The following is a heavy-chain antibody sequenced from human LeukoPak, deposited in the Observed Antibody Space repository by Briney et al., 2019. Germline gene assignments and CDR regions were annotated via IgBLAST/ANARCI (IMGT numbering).Heavy chain of an antibody. D-gene: IGHD1-1*01. CDR2: IRGGGGT. J-gene: IGHJ4*02. CDR3: AKANWVSNADAVW. V-gene: IGHV3-23*01. Sequence: PGGSLRLSCAASGFPFSNYAMSWVRQAPARGPEWVSSIRGGGGTFYADSVKGRFTLSRDDSRNTVYLQLNNLRVEDTAIYYCAKANWVSNADAVWWGQGTQVTVSS. CDR1: GFPFSNYA.